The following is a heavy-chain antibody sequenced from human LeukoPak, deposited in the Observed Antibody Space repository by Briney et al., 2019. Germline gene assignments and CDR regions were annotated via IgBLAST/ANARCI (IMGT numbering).Heavy chain of an antibody. CDR2: ICHSGST. J-gene: IGHJ4*02. D-gene: IGHD3-10*01. CDR1: GGSISSSNW. V-gene: IGHV4-4*02. CDR3: ARDGGVRGALDY. Sequence: SETLSLTCAVSGGSISSSNWWSWVRQPPGKGLEWIGEICHSGSTNYNPSLKSRVTISVDKSKNQFSLKLSSVTAADTAVYYCARDGGVRGALDYWGQGTLVTVSS.